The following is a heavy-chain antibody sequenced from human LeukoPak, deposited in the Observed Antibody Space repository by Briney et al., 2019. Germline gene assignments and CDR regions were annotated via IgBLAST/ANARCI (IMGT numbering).Heavy chain of an antibody. CDR3: VSFYETY. Sequence: GGSLRLSCEGSAFIFSGHWMNWVRQTPGKGLEWVASIKEDGSERQYVDSVKGRFTISKDNAKNTVYLQMNSLRAEDTAVYYCVSFYETYWGRGTLVTVSS. CDR1: AFIFSGHW. V-gene: IGHV3-7*01. CDR2: IKEDGSER. J-gene: IGHJ4*02. D-gene: IGHD2/OR15-2a*01.